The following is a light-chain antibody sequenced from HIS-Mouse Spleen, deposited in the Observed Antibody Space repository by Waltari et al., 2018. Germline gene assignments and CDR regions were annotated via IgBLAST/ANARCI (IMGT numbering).Light chain of an antibody. V-gene: IGLV3-19*01. J-gene: IGLJ3*02. CDR3: NSRDSSGNHWV. CDR1: SLRSYY. CDR2: GNN. Sequence: SSELTQDPAVSVALGQTVRITCQGDSLRSYYASWYQQKPGQAPLLVIYGNNNRPAGVPDRFSGSSSGNTASLTITGAQAEDEADYYCNSRDSSGNHWVFGGGTKLTVL.